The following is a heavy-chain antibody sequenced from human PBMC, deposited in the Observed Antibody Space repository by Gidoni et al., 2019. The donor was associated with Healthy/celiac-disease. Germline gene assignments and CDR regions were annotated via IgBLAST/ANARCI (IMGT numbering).Heavy chain of an antibody. J-gene: IGHJ6*02. V-gene: IGHV4-34*01. Sequence: VHLQQWGAGLLTPSETLSLTCAVYVGSFIVYYFSLIRQPPGKGLEWIGEINHSGSTNYNTSLKSRVNISVDTSKNQFSMKMSAVTAADTAVYYCARGGYDYVWGSPGVPYYGMDVWGQGTTVTVSS. CDR3: ARGGYDYVWGSPGVPYYGMDV. CDR2: INHSGST. D-gene: IGHD3-16*01. CDR1: VGSFIVYY.